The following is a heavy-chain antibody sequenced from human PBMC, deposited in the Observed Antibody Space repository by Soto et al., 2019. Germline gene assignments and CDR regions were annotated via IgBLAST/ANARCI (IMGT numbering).Heavy chain of an antibody. J-gene: IGHJ4*02. Sequence: ASVKVSCKASGYTFTSYGISWVRQAPGQGLEWMGWISAYNGNTNYAQKLQGRVTMTTDTSTSTAYMELRSLRSDDTAVYYCASGYCSSTSCYALDYWGQGTLVTVSS. CDR2: ISAYNGNT. CDR3: ASGYCSSTSCYALDY. D-gene: IGHD2-2*01. V-gene: IGHV1-18*01. CDR1: GYTFTSYG.